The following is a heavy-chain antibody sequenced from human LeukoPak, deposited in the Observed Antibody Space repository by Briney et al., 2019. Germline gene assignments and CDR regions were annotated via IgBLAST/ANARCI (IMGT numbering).Heavy chain of an antibody. CDR1: AFTFSYYE. CDR3: ARVRDGSYFDY. CDR2: ISSSGSTI. J-gene: IGHJ4*02. D-gene: IGHD5-24*01. V-gene: IGHV3-48*03. Sequence: GGSLRLSCAASAFTFSYYEMNWFRQAPGKGLEWVSYISSSGSTIYYADSVKGRFTISRDNAKNSLYLQMNSLRADDTAVYYCARVRDGSYFDYWGQGTLVTVSS.